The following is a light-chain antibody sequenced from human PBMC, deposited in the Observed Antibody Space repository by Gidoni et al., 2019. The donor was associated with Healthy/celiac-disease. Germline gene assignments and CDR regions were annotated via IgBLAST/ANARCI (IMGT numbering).Light chain of an antibody. V-gene: IGKV1-8*01. CDR2: AAF. Sequence: AIRSTQSPSSFSAATGDRVTITCRASQGISSYVSWYQQKPGKAPKLLIYAAFTLQSGVPSRFRGSGSGTDFTLTISCLQSEDFATYYCQQYYSYPRTFGQGTKVEIK. CDR3: QQYYSYPRT. J-gene: IGKJ1*01. CDR1: QGISSY.